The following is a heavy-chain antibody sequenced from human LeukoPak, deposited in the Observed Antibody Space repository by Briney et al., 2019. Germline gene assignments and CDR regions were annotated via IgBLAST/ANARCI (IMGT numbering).Heavy chain of an antibody. J-gene: IGHJ5*02. Sequence: PGGSLRLSCAASGFPFNKSWMHWVRQAPGKGLVWVSFIIDDATTTTYADSVKGRFTISRDNAKNTLYLQMNSLRAEDTAVYYCARWGAMSDNWFDPWGRGTLVTVSS. CDR1: GFPFNKSW. D-gene: IGHD3-16*01. CDR2: IIDDATTT. V-gene: IGHV3-74*01. CDR3: ARWGAMSDNWFDP.